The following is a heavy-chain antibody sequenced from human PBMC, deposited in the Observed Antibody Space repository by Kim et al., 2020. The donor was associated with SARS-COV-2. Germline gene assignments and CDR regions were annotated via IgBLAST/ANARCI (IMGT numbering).Heavy chain of an antibody. CDR1: GFTFSSYG. J-gene: IGHJ6*02. CDR3: AKDRRPAEITIFGVIEPIYYYYGMDV. V-gene: IGHV3-30*18. Sequence: WGSLRLSCAASGFTFSSYGMHWVRQAPGKGLEWVAVISYDGSNKYYADSVKGRFTISRDNSKNTLYLQMNSLRAEDTAVYYCAKDRRPAEITIFGVIEPIYYYYGMDVWGQGTTVTVSS. D-gene: IGHD3-3*01. CDR2: ISYDGSNK.